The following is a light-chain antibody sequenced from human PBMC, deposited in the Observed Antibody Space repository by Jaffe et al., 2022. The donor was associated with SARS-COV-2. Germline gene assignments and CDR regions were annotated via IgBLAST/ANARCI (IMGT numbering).Light chain of an antibody. CDR1: TFNIGSNA. CDR3: SAWDDSLNGPV. Sequence: QSLLTQPPSASGTPGQRVTISCSGGTFNIGSNAVNWYQHLPGTAPKLLIYSNNQRPSGVPDRFSGSKSGTSASLAISGLQSEDEATYYCSAWDDSLNGPVFGGGTQVTVL. CDR2: SNN. V-gene: IGLV1-44*01. J-gene: IGLJ7*01.